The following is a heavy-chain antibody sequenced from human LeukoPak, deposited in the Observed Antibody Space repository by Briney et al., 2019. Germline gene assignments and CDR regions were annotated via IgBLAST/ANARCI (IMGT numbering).Heavy chain of an antibody. CDR2: IYYSGST. D-gene: IGHD2-15*01. V-gene: IGHV4-39*01. J-gene: IGHJ3*02. CDR1: GGSISSSSYY. CDR3: ARAYCSGGSCYTGAAFDI. Sequence: SETLSLTCTVSGGSISSSSYYWGWIRQPPGKGLEWIGSIYYSGSTYYNPSLKSRVTISVDTSKNQFSLKLSSVTAADTAVYYCARAYCSGGSCYTGAAFDIWGQGTMVTVSS.